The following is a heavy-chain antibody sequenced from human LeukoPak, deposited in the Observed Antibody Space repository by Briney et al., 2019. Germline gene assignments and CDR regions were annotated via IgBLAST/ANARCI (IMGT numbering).Heavy chain of an antibody. CDR2: INPSGGST. V-gene: IGHV1-46*01. J-gene: IGHJ4*02. D-gene: IGHD6-19*01. Sequence: ASVKVSCTASGYTFTSYYMHWVRQAPGQGLEWMGIINPSGGSTSYAQKFQGRVTMTRDTSTSTVYMELSSLRSEDTAVYYCAREGMTYSSGRGFDYWGQGTLVTVSS. CDR1: GYTFTSYY. CDR3: AREGMTYSSGRGFDY.